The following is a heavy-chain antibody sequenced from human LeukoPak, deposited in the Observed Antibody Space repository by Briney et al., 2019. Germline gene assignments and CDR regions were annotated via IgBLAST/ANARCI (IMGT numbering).Heavy chain of an antibody. CDR3: ARDYYYDSSGYWDYYFDY. J-gene: IGHJ4*02. CDR1: GFTFSRFG. CDR2: IWYDGSNK. D-gene: IGHD3-22*01. V-gene: IGHV3-33*01. Sequence: GGSLRLSCAASGFTFSRFGMHWVRQAPGKGLEWVAVIWYDGSNKYYADSVKGRFTISRDNSKNTLYLEMNSLRAEDTAVYYCARDYYYDSSGYWDYYFDYWGQGTLVSASS.